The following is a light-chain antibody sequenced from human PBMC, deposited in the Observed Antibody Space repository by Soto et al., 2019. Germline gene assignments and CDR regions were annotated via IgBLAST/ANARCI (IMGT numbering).Light chain of an antibody. V-gene: IGLV2-14*03. Sequence: QSVLTQPASVSGSPGQSITISCTGTSSDVGGYNYVSWYQHHPGKVPQLMIYDVSNRPSGVSNRFSGSKSGNTASLTISGLQAEDEADYYCYSYTSSNTYVFGTGIKLTVL. CDR1: SSDVGGYNY. J-gene: IGLJ1*01. CDR3: YSYTSSNTYV. CDR2: DVS.